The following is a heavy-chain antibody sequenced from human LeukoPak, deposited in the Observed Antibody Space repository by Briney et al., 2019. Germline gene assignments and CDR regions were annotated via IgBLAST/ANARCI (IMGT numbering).Heavy chain of an antibody. CDR1: GYTFTNND. D-gene: IGHD6-25*01. J-gene: IGHJ4*02. CDR3: TRGRAASD. Sequence: ASVKVSCKASGYTFTNNDINWVRQATGQGIEWMGWVSPDSGDTGYAPNFRGRVTMTTDTSINTAYMELTSLTSEDTAIYYCTRGRAASDWGQGTLVTVSS. CDR2: VSPDSGDT. V-gene: IGHV1-8*01.